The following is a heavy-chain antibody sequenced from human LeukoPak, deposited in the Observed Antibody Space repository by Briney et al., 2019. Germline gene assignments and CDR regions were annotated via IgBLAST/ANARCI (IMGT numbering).Heavy chain of an antibody. V-gene: IGHV1-18*01. CDR1: GYTFTSYG. CDR2: ISAYNGNT. CDR3: ARDLGYYYDSSGYYVSRAHDAFDI. J-gene: IGHJ3*02. Sequence: ASVKVSCKASGYTFTSYGISWVRQAPGQGPEWMGWISAYNGNTNYAQKLQGRVTMTTDTSTSTAYMELRSLRSDDTAVYYCARDLGYYYDSSGYYVSRAHDAFDIWGQGTMVTVSS. D-gene: IGHD3-22*01.